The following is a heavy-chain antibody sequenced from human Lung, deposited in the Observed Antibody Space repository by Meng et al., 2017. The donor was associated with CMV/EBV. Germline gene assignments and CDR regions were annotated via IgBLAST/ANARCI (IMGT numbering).Heavy chain of an antibody. CDR2: ISFDGINK. Sequence: GESLKISCGASGFTFSNNAMQWVRQAPGKGLEWLAVISFDGINKYYAESVKGRFTISRDNSKQTLYLQMNSLRGEDTAVYYCASSVTIFGVEYWGQGKLV. J-gene: IGHJ4*02. D-gene: IGHD3-3*01. V-gene: IGHV3-30-3*01. CDR1: GFTFSNNA. CDR3: ASSVTIFGVEY.